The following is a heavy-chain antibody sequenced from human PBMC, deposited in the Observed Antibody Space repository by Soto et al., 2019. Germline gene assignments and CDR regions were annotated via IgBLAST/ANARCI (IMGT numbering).Heavy chain of an antibody. CDR1: GGSFSDYY. J-gene: IGHJ3*02. CDR2: INHSGFT. CDR3: VRGRAFMSRVAFDI. Sequence: QVQLQQRGAGLLKPSETLSLTCAVLGGSFSDYYWTWIRQPPGKGLEWNGEINHSGFTSYNPSLKSRLTLLVDTSTKEFSLNLSSVTAADTAAYHCVRGRAFMSRVAFDIWGQGTMVTVSS. D-gene: IGHD1-26*01. V-gene: IGHV4-34*02.